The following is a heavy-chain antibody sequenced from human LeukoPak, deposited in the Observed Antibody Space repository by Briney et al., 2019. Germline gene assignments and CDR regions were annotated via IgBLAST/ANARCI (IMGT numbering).Heavy chain of an antibody. V-gene: IGHV3-23*01. CDR1: AFTFRSYA. CDR2: IRGSGGST. CDR3: AKPKDNSLYCFDY. D-gene: IGHD1-20*01. J-gene: IGHJ4*02. Sequence: PGGSLRLSCAASAFTFRSYAMSCVRQAGGKGLEWVSAIRGSGGSTYYADSVRCRFPIYRDNSKNTLYLQMSSLRAEDTAVYYCAKPKDNSLYCFDYWGQGTLVTVTS.